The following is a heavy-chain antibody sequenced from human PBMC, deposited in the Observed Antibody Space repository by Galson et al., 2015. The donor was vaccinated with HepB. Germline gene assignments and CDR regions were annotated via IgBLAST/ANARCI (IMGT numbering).Heavy chain of an antibody. Sequence: SLRLSCAASGFTFSSYGMHWVRQAPGKGLEWVAVISYDGSNKYYADSVKGRFTISRDNSKNTLYLQMNSLRAEDTAVYYCAKDMSYDSYFDYWGQGTLVTVSS. D-gene: IGHD3-22*01. V-gene: IGHV3-30*18. J-gene: IGHJ4*02. CDR1: GFTFSSYG. CDR3: AKDMSYDSYFDY. CDR2: ISYDGSNK.